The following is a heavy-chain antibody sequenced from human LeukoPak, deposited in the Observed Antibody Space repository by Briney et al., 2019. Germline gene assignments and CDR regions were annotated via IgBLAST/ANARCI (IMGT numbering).Heavy chain of an antibody. Sequence: PGGSLRLSCSASGFTFSSYAMHWVRQAPGKGLEYVSAFSSNGGSTYYADSVKGRFTISRDNSKNTLYLQMSSLRAEDTAVYYCVKDSEGYSSGWTYFDYWGQGTLVTVSS. V-gene: IGHV3-64D*06. CDR1: GFTFSSYA. CDR2: FSSNGGST. CDR3: VKDSEGYSSGWTYFDY. J-gene: IGHJ4*02. D-gene: IGHD6-19*01.